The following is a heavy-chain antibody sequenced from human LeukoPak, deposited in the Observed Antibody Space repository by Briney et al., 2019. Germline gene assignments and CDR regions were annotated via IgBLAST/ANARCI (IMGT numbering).Heavy chain of an antibody. CDR2: ISVRSNYR. CDR3: VRLRRSNDRSGYYYYYDY. D-gene: IGHD3-22*01. J-gene: IGHJ4*02. CDR1: GYTISDAS. Sequence: GGTLRLSCAASGYTISDASVSWVRQAPGKGLEWVSSISVRSNYRYYADSVRGRFTISRDDARDSLFLQMNSLRAEDKAVYFCVRLRRSNDRSGYYYYYDYWGQGTLVTVSS. V-gene: IGHV3-21*01.